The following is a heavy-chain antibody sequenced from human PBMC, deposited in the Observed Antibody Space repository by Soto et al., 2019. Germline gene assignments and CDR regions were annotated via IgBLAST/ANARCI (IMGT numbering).Heavy chain of an antibody. CDR1: AFTLSKFG. CDR2: TSKDGINT. CDR3: ARGNRDV. Sequence: QVQLVESGGGVVQPGRSLRLSCAASAFTLSKFGMHWVRQAPGKGLEWVAVTSKDGINTNYADTVKGRFTISRDNSKSTIYLQINSLRTEVTAFDYCARGNRDVWGQGTTVTVSS. V-gene: IGHV3-30-3*01. D-gene: IGHD1-1*01. J-gene: IGHJ6*02.